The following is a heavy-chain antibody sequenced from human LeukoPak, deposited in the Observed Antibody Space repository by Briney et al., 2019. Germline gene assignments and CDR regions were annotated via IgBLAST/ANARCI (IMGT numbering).Heavy chain of an antibody. J-gene: IGHJ4*02. Sequence: GGSLRLSCAASAFTFTFSTSGMHWVRQAPGKGLEWVAFIQYDDSEKYYADSVRGRCTISRDNAKNSLYLQMNSLRAEDTAVYYCARDPDGYSYGHFDYWGQGTLVTVSS. CDR2: IQYDDSEK. CDR1: AFTFTFSTSG. V-gene: IGHV3-30*02. CDR3: ARDPDGYSYGHFDY. D-gene: IGHD5-18*01.